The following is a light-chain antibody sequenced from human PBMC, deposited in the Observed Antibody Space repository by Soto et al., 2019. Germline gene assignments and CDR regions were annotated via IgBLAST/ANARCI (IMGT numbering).Light chain of an antibody. J-gene: IGKJ4*01. CDR3: QQATTFSLV. Sequence: DLQMTQSPSSVSASVGDTVTITCRASQAIDNWVAWYQQKPGGAPKLLIYSTSYPQSGVPSRFSGSGSGTDFILTISSLQPEDFATYFCQQATTFSLVFGGGTKVDIK. CDR2: STS. CDR1: QAIDNW. V-gene: IGKV1-12*01.